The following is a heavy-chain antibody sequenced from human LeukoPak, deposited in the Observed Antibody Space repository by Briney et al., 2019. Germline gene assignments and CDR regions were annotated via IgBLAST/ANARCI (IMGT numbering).Heavy chain of an antibody. J-gene: IGHJ6*03. D-gene: IGHD6-19*01. V-gene: IGHV1-18*01. CDR3: AREYSSGWLTYYYYYMDV. CDR1: GYTFTSYG. CDR2: ISAYNGNT. Sequence: GASVKVSCKASGYTFTSYGINWVRQAPGQGLEWMGWISAYNGNTDYAQNLQGRATMTTDTSTSTAYMELRSLRSDDTAVYYCAREYSSGWLTYYYYYMDVWGKGTTVTVSS.